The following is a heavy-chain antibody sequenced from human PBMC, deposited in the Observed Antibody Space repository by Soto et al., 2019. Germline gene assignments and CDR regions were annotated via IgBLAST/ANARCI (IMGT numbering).Heavy chain of an antibody. CDR1: GDSVSSKSAA. D-gene: IGHD1-26*01. J-gene: IGHJ5*02. CDR3: IRALSGSYDP. CDR2: TYYRSKWST. V-gene: IGHV6-1*01. Sequence: SQTLSLTCAISGDSVSSKSAAWNWIRQSPSRGLEWLRRTYYRSKWSTDYAVSVKSRITINPDTSEDQFSLQLNSVTPEDTAVYYCIRALSGSYDPWGQGTLVTVSS.